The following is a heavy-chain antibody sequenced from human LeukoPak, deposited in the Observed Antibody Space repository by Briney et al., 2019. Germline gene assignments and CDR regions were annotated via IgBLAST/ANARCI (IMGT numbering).Heavy chain of an antibody. CDR3: ARGGSPPEALGDTSDV. V-gene: IGHV3-74*01. CDR2: ISSDGSST. Sequence: PGGSLRLSCAASGFTFSNYWMHWVRQAPGKGLVRVSRISSDGSSTIYADSVKGRFTISRDNAKNTLYLQMNRLIAEDTAVYYCARGGSPPEALGDTSDVWGQGTMVTVSS. CDR1: GFTFSNYW. J-gene: IGHJ3*01. D-gene: IGHD1-26*01.